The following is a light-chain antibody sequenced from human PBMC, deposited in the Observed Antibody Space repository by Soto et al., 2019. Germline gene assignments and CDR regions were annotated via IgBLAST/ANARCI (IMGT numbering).Light chain of an antibody. CDR2: RNN. Sequence: QTVVTQPPSASGTPGQRVTISCSGSSSNIGSNYVYWYQQLPGTAPKLLIYRNNQRPSGVPDRFSGSKSGTSASLAIRGLRSEDEADYYCAAWDDSLSVVVFGRGTKLTVL. CDR3: AAWDDSLSVVV. CDR1: SSNIGSNY. V-gene: IGLV1-47*01. J-gene: IGLJ2*01.